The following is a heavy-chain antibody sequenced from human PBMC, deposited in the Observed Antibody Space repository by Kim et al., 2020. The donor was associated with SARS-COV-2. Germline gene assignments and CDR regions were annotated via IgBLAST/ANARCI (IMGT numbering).Heavy chain of an antibody. V-gene: IGHV3-33*01. CDR2: IWYDGSNK. CDR3: SRDKTAGGYWRGGICDY. J-gene: IGHJ4*01. CDR1: GFTFSSYG. Sequence: GGSLRLSCAASGFTFSSYGMHWVRQAPGKGLEWVAVIWYDGSNKYYADSVKGRFTISRDNSKNTLYLQMNSLRAEERAAFDFSRDKTAGGYWRGGICDY. D-gene: IGHD2-15*01.